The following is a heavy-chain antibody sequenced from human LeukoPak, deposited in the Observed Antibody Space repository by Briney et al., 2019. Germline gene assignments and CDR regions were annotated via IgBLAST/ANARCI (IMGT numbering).Heavy chain of an antibody. V-gene: IGHV4-4*02. CDR3: ARGGSSSTSYYFDY. J-gene: IGHJ4*02. Sequence: SETLSLTCAVSGGSISGSNWWSWVRQPPGKGLEWIGEIYHSGSTNYNPSLKSRVTISVDKSKNQFSLKLSSVTAADTAVYYCARGGSSSTSYYFDYWGQGTLVTVSS. CDR1: GGSISGSNW. D-gene: IGHD6-6*01. CDR2: IYHSGST.